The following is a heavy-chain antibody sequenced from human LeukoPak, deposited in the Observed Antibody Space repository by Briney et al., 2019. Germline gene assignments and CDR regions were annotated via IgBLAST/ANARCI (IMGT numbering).Heavy chain of an antibody. CDR3: ARAGYCSRTSCYFYYYGMDV. CDR1: GGTFSSYA. Sequence: SVKVSCKASGGTFSSYAISWVRQAPGQGLEWMGGIIPIFGTANYAQKFQGRVTITADESTSTAYMELSSLRSEGTAVYYCARAGYCSRTSCYFYYYGMDVWGQGTTVTVSS. V-gene: IGHV1-69*01. D-gene: IGHD2-2*01. J-gene: IGHJ6*02. CDR2: IIPIFGTA.